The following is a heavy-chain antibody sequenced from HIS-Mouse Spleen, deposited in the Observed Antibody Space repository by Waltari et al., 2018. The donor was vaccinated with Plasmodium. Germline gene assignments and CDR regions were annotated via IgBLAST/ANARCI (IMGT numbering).Heavy chain of an antibody. D-gene: IGHD6-13*01. Sequence: QVQLVQSGAEVKKPGASVKVSCKASGYTFTGYYMHWVRQAPGQGLEWMGWINPNSGGTNYAQKFQGRVTMTRETSSSTAYMELSRLRSDDTAVYYCARVLGYKAAAGTFVEYFQHWGQGTLVTVSS. J-gene: IGHJ1*01. CDR3: ARVLGYKAAAGTFVEYFQH. CDR1: GYTFTGYY. V-gene: IGHV1-2*02. CDR2: INPNSGGT.